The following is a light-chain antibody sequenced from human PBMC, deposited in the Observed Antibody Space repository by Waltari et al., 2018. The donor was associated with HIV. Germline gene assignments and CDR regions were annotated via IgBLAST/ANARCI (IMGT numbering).Light chain of an antibody. CDR2: GAS. Sequence: EIVMTQSPATLSASPGERATLSYRASQSVSSYLAWYQQKPGQAPRLLIYGASTRVTGVPARFSGSGSGTEFTLTISSLQSEDFAVYYCQQYNKWPRGTFGGGTKVEVK. CDR1: QSVSSY. V-gene: IGKV3-15*01. CDR3: QQYNKWPRGT. J-gene: IGKJ4*01.